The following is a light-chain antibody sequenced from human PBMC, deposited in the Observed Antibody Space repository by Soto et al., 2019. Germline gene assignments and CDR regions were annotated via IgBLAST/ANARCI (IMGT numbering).Light chain of an antibody. CDR2: DAS. CDR1: QSVSSY. V-gene: IGKV3-11*01. J-gene: IGKJ1*01. CDR3: QQRSNWPWT. Sequence: DIVLTQSPATLSLSPGGRATLSCRASQSVSSYLAWYQQKPGQAPRLLIYDASNRATGIPTRFSGSGSGTDFTLTIISLEPEDFAVYYCQQRSNWPWTFGQGTKVEIK.